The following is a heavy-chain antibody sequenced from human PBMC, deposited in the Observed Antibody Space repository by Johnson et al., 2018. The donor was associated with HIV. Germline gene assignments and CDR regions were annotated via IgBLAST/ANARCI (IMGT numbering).Heavy chain of an antibody. CDR2: ISYDGSNK. CDR1: GFTFGSYA. V-gene: IGHV3-30*04. D-gene: IGHD2-8*01. Sequence: VQLVESGGGVVQPGRSLRLSCAASGFTFGSYAMHWVRQAPGKGLEWVAVISYDGSNKYYVDSVKGRFTISRDNSKNTLYLQMNSLRTEDTAVYYCARVMQADAFDIWGQGTMVTVSS. J-gene: IGHJ3*02. CDR3: ARVMQADAFDI.